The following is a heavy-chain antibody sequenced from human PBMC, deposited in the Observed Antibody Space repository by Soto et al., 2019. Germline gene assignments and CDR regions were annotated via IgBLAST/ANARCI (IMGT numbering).Heavy chain of an antibody. D-gene: IGHD2-2*01. CDR2: ISSSGSTI. CDR1: GFTFSSYA. V-gene: IGHV3-21*04. Sequence: GGSLRLSCAASGFTFSSYAMSWVRQAPGKGLEWVSAISSSGSTIYYADSVKGRFTISRDNAKNSLYLQMNSLRAEDTAVYYCARVDPPAKSWGQGTLVTGSS. CDR3: ARVDPPAKS. J-gene: IGHJ5*02.